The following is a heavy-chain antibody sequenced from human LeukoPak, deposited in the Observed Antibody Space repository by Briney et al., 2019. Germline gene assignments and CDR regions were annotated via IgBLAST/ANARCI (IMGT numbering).Heavy chain of an antibody. CDR1: GGSISSYY. J-gene: IGHJ4*02. Sequence: SETLSLTCTVSGGSISSYYWSWIRQPAGKGLEWIGRIYTSGSTNYNPSLKSRVTMSVDTSKNQFYLKLSSVTAADTAVYYCARDSSYDFWSGNGGFDYWGQGTLVTVSS. D-gene: IGHD3-3*01. CDR3: ARDSSYDFWSGNGGFDY. V-gene: IGHV4-4*07. CDR2: IYTSGST.